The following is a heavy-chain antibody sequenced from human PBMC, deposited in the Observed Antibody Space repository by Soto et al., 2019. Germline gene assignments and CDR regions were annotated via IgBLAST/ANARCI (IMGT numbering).Heavy chain of an antibody. J-gene: IGHJ6*02. V-gene: IGHV4-31*03. CDR1: GGSISSGGYY. CDR3: ARGSSIAGLYYGMDV. D-gene: IGHD6-6*01. Sequence: QVQLQESGPGLVKPSQTLSLTCTVSGGSISSGGYYWTWIRQHPGKGLEWIGYNYYSGITYYNPSLRSRVTVSLLTSKCQSSLWLSSVTAADTAVYYCARGSSIAGLYYGMDVWGQGTTVTVSS. CDR2: NYYSGIT.